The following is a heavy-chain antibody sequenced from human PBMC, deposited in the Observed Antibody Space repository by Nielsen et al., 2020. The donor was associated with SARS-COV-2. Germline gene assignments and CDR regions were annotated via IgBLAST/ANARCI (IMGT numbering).Heavy chain of an antibody. Sequence: GESLKISCAASEFTFTNFGMSWVRQVPGKGLTWVAQINSDDSKTTYADSVKGRFTISRDSAENTLYLQMNSLRADDTAVYYCVRIRDDGYYYDTGPFDHWGQGTLVTVSS. CDR1: EFTFTNFG. CDR2: INSDDSKT. CDR3: VRIRDDGYYYDTGPFDH. D-gene: IGHD3-22*01. J-gene: IGHJ4*02. V-gene: IGHV3-74*01.